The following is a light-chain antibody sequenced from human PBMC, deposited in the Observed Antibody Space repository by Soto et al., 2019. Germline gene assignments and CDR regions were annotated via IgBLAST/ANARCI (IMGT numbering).Light chain of an antibody. CDR3: QHCDYLPI. CDR1: QDITSY. V-gene: IGKV1-33*01. J-gene: IGKJ3*01. CDR2: DAS. Sequence: DIQMTQSPSSLSASVGDRGTITCQASQDITSYLNWYQHKPGKAPKLLIYDASILEAGVPPRFSGSGSGTDFTLTISSLQPEDVATYYCQHCDYLPIFGPGTTVDFK.